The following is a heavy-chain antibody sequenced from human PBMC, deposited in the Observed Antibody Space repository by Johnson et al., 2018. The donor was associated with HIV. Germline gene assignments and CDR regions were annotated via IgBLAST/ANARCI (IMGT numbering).Heavy chain of an antibody. D-gene: IGHD2-21*01. CDR2: IIPSGTGT. CDR3: AKSDVVVIPEGYWSARGR. V-gene: IGHV3-23*04. J-gene: IGHJ1*01. Sequence: VQLVESGGGLVQPGGSLRLSCKASGLSFDSYSMSWVRQAPGKGLEWVSGIIPSGTGTHYADSVKGRFTISRDNSKNTLYLQMNSLRAEDTAVYYCAKSDVVVIPEGYWSARGRWG. CDR1: GLSFDSYS.